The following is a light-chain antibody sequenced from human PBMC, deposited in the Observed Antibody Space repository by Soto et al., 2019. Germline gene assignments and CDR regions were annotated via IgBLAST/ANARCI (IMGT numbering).Light chain of an antibody. CDR2: DAS. Sequence: DIQMTQSPSTLSTSVGDRVSITCRASQSISRWLAWYQQKPGKAPKLLIYDASSLESGLPSRFSGSSSGTEFTLAILSLQAHDFATYYCQQYNSYSTFGQGTNVES. CDR3: QQYNSYST. CDR1: QSISRW. J-gene: IGKJ1*01. V-gene: IGKV1-5*01.